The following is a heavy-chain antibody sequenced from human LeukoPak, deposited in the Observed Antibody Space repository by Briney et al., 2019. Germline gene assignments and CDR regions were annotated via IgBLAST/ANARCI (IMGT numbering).Heavy chain of an antibody. CDR2: IYYSGST. CDR1: GGSISSSSYY. CDR3: ARTTGYSSL. V-gene: IGHV4-39*07. D-gene: IGHD6-13*01. Sequence: PSETLSLTCTVSGGSISSSSYYWGWIRQPPGQGLEWIGSIYYSGSTNYNPALKSRVTISVDTSKNQFSLKLSSVTAADTAVYYCARTTGYSSLWGQGTLVTVSS. J-gene: IGHJ4*02.